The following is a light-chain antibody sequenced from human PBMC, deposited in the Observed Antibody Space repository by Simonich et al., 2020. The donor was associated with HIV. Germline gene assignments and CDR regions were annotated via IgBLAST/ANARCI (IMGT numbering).Light chain of an antibody. CDR1: SNDVGGYNY. CDR2: DVS. CDR3: SSYTSSSTWV. Sequence: QSALTQPASVSWSPGQSITISCTGTSNDVGGYNYVSWYQQHPVKAPKLMIHDVSNRPSGVSNRFSGSKSGNTASLTISGLQAEDEADYYCSSYTSSSTWVFGGGTKLTVL. V-gene: IGLV2-14*03. J-gene: IGLJ3*02.